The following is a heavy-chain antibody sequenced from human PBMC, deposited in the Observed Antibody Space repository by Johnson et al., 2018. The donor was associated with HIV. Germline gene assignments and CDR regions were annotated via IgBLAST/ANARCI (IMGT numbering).Heavy chain of an antibody. CDR2: IRYDGSNQ. Sequence: QVQLVESGGGVVQPGGSLRLSCAASGFTFSSYGMHWVRQAPGKGLEWVAFIRYDGSNQYYAASVKGRFTISRDNSKNTLYLQMNSLRAEDTAVYYCAKAHSSSWYSAGGGGFDIWGQGTMVTVSS. V-gene: IGHV3-30*02. CDR3: AKAHSSSWYSAGGGGFDI. J-gene: IGHJ3*02. D-gene: IGHD6-13*01. CDR1: GFTFSSYG.